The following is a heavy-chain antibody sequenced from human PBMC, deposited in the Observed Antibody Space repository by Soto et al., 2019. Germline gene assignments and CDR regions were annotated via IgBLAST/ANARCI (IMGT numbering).Heavy chain of an antibody. J-gene: IGHJ6*02. CDR3: ARFPRGTLPYYGMEV. CDR1: GGSISSGGDY. D-gene: IGHD3-16*01. Sequence: SETLSLTCTVSGGSISSGGDYWSWIRQHPGKGLEWIGYIYYSGSTYYNSSLKSRVTISIDTSKNQFSLKLSSVTAADTAVYYCARFPRGTLPYYGMEVWGQGTTVTVSS. CDR2: IYYSGST. V-gene: IGHV4-31*03.